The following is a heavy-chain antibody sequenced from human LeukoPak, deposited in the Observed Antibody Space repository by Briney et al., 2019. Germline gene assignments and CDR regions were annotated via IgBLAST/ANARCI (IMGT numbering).Heavy chain of an antibody. CDR3: ASGAQRTSCLDY. D-gene: IGHD2-2*01. J-gene: IGHJ4*02. CDR1: GFTVSRNY. CDR2: LYSGGST. V-gene: IGHV3-53*01. Sequence: GGSLRLSCAASGFTVSRNYMSWVRQAPGKGLEWVSILYSGGSTYYADSVKGRFTISRDISKNTVYLQMNSLRAEDTAVYYCASGAQRTSCLDYWGQGTLVTVSS.